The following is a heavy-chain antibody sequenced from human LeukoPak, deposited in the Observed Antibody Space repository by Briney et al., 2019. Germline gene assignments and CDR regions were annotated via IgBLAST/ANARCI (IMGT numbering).Heavy chain of an antibody. V-gene: IGHV1-69*04. CDR3: ARELSYCGGDWYSITDY. Sequence: GASVKVSCKASGGTFSSYAISWVRQAPGQGLEWRGRIIPIFGIANYAQKFQGRVTITADKSTSTAYMELSSLRSEDTAVYYCARELSYCGGDWYSITDYWGQGTLVTVSS. CDR2: IIPIFGIA. CDR1: GGTFSSYA. J-gene: IGHJ4*02. D-gene: IGHD2-21*02.